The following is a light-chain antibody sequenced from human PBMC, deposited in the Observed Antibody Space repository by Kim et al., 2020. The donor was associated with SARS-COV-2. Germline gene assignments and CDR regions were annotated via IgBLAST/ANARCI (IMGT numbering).Light chain of an antibody. V-gene: IGKV3-20*01. CDR3: HQYATSPPWT. CDR2: GAS. CDR1: QSVSTNY. J-gene: IGKJ1*01. Sequence: GERATLPCRAIQSVSTNYLAWYQQKPGQAPRLLIYGASSRATGIPDRFSGSGSGTDFTFTISRLEPEDFAVYYCHQYATSPPWTFGQGTKVDIK.